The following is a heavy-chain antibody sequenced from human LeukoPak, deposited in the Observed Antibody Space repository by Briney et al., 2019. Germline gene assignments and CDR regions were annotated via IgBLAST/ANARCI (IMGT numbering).Heavy chain of an antibody. J-gene: IGHJ3*02. Sequence: GASVKVSCKASGYTFTSYGISWVRQAPAQGLEWMGWISAYNGNTNYAQKLQGRVTMTTDTSTSTAYMELRSLRSDDTAVYYCARETHRCGGDCSDAFDIWGQGTMVTVSS. CDR1: GYTFTSYG. CDR2: ISAYNGNT. D-gene: IGHD2-21*01. V-gene: IGHV1-18*01. CDR3: ARETHRCGGDCSDAFDI.